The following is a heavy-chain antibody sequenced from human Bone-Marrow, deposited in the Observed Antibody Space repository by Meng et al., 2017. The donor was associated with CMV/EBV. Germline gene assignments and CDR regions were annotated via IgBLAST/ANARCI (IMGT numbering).Heavy chain of an antibody. D-gene: IGHD6-13*01. J-gene: IGHJ6*02. CDR3: ARDHRTYSSSWYVYYYYGMDV. CDR2: INPNSGGT. CDR1: GYTFTGYY. Sequence: ASVKVSCKASGYTFTGYYMHRVRQAPGQGLEWMGWINPNSGGTNYAQKFQGRVTMTRDTSISTAYMELSRLRSDDTAVYYCARDHRTYSSSWYVYYYYGMDVWGQGTTITVSS. V-gene: IGHV1-2*02.